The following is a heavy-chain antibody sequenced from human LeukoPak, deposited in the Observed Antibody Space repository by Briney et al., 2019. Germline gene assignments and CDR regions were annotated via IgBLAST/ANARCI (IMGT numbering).Heavy chain of an antibody. Sequence: KSGGSLRLSCAASGFTLSDYNMRWIRQAPGKGLEWVSSISRSGSTKYYADSVKGRFTISRDNAKNSLFLQMNSLRAEDTAVYYCARVLRYCSGGNCYSGGLGYMDVWGKGTTVTISS. J-gene: IGHJ6*03. CDR2: ISRSGSTK. V-gene: IGHV3-11*01. CDR1: GFTLSDYN. D-gene: IGHD2-15*01. CDR3: ARVLRYCSGGNCYSGGLGYMDV.